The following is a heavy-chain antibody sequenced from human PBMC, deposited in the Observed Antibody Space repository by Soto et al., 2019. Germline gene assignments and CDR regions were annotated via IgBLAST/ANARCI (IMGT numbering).Heavy chain of an antibody. CDR1: GYTFTSYG. CDR3: ARTYCGGDGFPYFPYYSGMAV. V-gene: IGHV1-18*01. CDR2: ISAYNGNT. D-gene: IGHD2-21*02. Sequence: GASVKVSCKASGYTFTSYGISWVRQAPGQGLEWMGWISAYNGNTNYAQKLQGRVTMTTDTSTSTAYMELRSLRSDDTAVYYCARTYCGGDGFPYFPYYSGMAVWGQGTTVTVSS. J-gene: IGHJ6*02.